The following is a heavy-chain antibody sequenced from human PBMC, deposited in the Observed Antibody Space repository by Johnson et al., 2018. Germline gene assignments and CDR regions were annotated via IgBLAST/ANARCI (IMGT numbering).Heavy chain of an antibody. V-gene: IGHV3-11*04. J-gene: IGHJ6*03. CDR1: GFTFSDYY. D-gene: IGHD4-11*01. CDR2: ISSSSTTI. CDR3: ARMPTVSSMALFYYDMDV. Sequence: QVQLVQSGGGLVKPGGSLRLSCAASGFTFSDYYISWIRQAPGKGLEWVSYISSSSTTISYADSVKGRFTVSRDNAKTSLYLQMSSLRAGDTAVYYCARMPTVSSMALFYYDMDVWGKGTTVTVSS.